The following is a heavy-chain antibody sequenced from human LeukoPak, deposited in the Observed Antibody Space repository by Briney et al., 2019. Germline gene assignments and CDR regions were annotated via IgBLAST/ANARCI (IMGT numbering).Heavy chain of an antibody. CDR1: GGSISSYY. V-gene: IGHV4-59*08. CDR2: IYYSGST. D-gene: IGHD3-22*01. Sequence: SETLSLTCIVSGGSISSYYWSWIRQPPGKGLEWIGYIYYSGSTNYNPSLKSRVSISVDTSKSQFSLKLSSVTAADTAVYYCARHRGYYYGDFDYWGQGTLVTVSS. CDR3: ARHRGYYYGDFDY. J-gene: IGHJ4*02.